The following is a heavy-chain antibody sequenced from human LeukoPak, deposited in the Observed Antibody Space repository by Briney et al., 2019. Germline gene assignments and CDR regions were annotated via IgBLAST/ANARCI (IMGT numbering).Heavy chain of an antibody. CDR3: AMGGSGYYPGY. D-gene: IGHD3-3*01. Sequence: ASETLSLTCTVSGGSISSYYSNWIRQPPGKGLEWIGYIYHSGGTNYNPSLNSRVTISLDTSNNHFSLRLSSVTAADTAVYYCAMGGSGYYPGYWGQGTLVTVSS. V-gene: IGHV4-59*08. CDR2: IYHSGGT. J-gene: IGHJ4*02. CDR1: GGSISSYY.